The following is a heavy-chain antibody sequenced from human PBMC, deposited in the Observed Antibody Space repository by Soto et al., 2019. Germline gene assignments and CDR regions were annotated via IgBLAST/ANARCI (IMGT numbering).Heavy chain of an antibody. D-gene: IGHD2-15*01. Sequence: ASVKVSCKASGYTFTSYGISWVRQAPGQGLEWMGWISAYNGNTNYAQKLQGRVTMTTDTSTSTAYMELRSLRSDDTAVYYCARVNCSGGSCYSAYYYYYYMDVWGKGTTVTVSS. J-gene: IGHJ6*03. CDR3: ARVNCSGGSCYSAYYYYYYMDV. CDR1: GYTFTSYG. V-gene: IGHV1-18*01. CDR2: ISAYNGNT.